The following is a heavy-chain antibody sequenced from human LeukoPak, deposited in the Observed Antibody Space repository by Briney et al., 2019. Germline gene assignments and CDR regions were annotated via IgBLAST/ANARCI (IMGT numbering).Heavy chain of an antibody. V-gene: IGHV4-39*01. CDR3: ARRTDQYFDWLFDY. Sequence: SVTLSLTCTVSGGSISSSSYYWGWIRQPPGKGLEWIGSIYYSGSTYYNPSLKSRVTISVDTSKNQFSLKLSSVTAADTAVYYCARRTDQYFDWLFDYWGQGTLVTVSS. CDR1: GGSISSSSYY. CDR2: IYYSGST. D-gene: IGHD3-9*01. J-gene: IGHJ4*02.